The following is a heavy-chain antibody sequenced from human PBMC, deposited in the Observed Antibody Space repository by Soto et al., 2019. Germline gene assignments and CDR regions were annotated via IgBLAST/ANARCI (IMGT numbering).Heavy chain of an antibody. CDR3: ARVTSMVRGVIDNWLDP. D-gene: IGHD3-10*01. V-gene: IGHV1-69*01. CDR2: IIPMYGPA. J-gene: IGHJ5*02. CDR1: GGTFSSYA. Sequence: QVPLVQSGAEVKKPGSSVTVSCKASGGTFSSYAIHWVRQAPGQGLEWMGGIIPMYGPAKYAQRFQGRVTITADESTTTGYMELTSLTSQDTAVYYCARVTSMVRGVIDNWLDPWGHGNLVTVSS.